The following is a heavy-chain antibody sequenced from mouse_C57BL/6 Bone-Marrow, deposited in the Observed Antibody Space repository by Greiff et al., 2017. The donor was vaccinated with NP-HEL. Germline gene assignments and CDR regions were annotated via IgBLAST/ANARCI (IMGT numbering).Heavy chain of an antibody. Sequence: VQLQQSGAELVRPGASVTLSCKASGYTFTDYEMHWVKQTPVHGLEWIGAIDPETGGTAYNQKFKGKAILTADKSSSTAYMELRSLTSEDSAVYYCTRGSPRDYFDYWGQGTTLTVSS. CDR1: GYTFTDYE. CDR3: TRGSPRDYFDY. V-gene: IGHV1-15*01. CDR2: IDPETGGT. J-gene: IGHJ2*01. D-gene: IGHD1-1*02.